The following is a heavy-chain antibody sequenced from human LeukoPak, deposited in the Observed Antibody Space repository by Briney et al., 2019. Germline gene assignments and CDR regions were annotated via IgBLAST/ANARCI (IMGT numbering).Heavy chain of an antibody. CDR2: ISAYNGNT. CDR1: GYTFTSYG. J-gene: IGHJ6*03. V-gene: IGHV1-18*01. Sequence: ASVKVSCKASGYTFTSYGISWVRQAPGQGLEWMGWISAYNGNTNYAQKLQGRVTMTTDTSTSTAYMELRSLRSDDTAVYYCARDLRLTTEPYHYYMDVWGKGTTVTVSS. CDR3: ARDLRLTTEPYHYYMDV. D-gene: IGHD1-14*01.